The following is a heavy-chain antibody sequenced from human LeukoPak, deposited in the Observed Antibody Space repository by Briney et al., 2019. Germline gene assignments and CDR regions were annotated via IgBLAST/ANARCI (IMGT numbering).Heavy chain of an antibody. CDR2: IYYSGTT. D-gene: IGHD1-7*01. V-gene: IGHV4-39*07. Sequence: PSETLSLTCTVSGGSISISTHYWGWIRQSPGKGLEWIGNIYYSGTTYYNPSLKSRVTLSIDTSKNEFSLKLKSVTAADTAVYYCAAEGKGIVWNYVLQQAFDNWGQGTLVTVSS. CDR1: GGSISISTHY. CDR3: AAEGKGIVWNYVLQQAFDN. J-gene: IGHJ4*02.